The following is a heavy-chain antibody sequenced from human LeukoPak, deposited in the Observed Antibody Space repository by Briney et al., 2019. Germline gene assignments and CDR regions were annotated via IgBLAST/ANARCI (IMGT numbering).Heavy chain of an antibody. D-gene: IGHD6-19*01. CDR1: GFTFTTYS. J-gene: IGHJ4*02. CDR3: ARVRSGWYEDY. Sequence: PGGSLRLSCEASGFTFTTYSMTWVRQAPGKGLEWVSIISSGSSAIFSADALKGRFTISRDDAKNLLYLDMNSLRAEDTAVYYCARVRSGWYEDYWGQGTLVTVSS. CDR2: ISSGSSAI. V-gene: IGHV3-21*01.